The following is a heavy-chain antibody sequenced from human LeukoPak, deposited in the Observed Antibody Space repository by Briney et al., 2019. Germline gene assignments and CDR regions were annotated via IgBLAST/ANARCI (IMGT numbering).Heavy chain of an antibody. V-gene: IGHV3-48*03. CDR1: GFTFSSYA. CDR2: ISSSGSTI. D-gene: IGHD2-2*01. CDR3: ARRYCSSTSCLLDY. Sequence: GGSLRLSCAASGFTFSSYAMSWVRQAPGKGLEWVSYISSSGSTIYYADSVKGRFTISRDNAKNSLDVQMNSLRAEDTAVYYCARRYCSSTSCLLDYWGQGTLVTVSS. J-gene: IGHJ4*02.